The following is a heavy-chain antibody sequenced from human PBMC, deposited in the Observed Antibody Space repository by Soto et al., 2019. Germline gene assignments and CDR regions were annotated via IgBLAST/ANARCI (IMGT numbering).Heavy chain of an antibody. V-gene: IGHV1-69*13. CDR1: GGTFSSYA. CDR3: ARDLRVVGAQVPNNWFDP. CDR2: IIPIFGTA. Sequence: SVKVSCKASGGTFSSYAISWVRPAPGQGLEWMGGIIPIFGTANYAQKFQGRVTITADESTSTAYMELSSLRSEDTAVYYCARDLRVVGAQVPNNWFDPWGQGTLVTVSS. J-gene: IGHJ5*02. D-gene: IGHD1-26*01.